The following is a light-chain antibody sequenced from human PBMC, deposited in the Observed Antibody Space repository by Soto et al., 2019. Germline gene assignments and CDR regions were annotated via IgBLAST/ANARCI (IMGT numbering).Light chain of an antibody. J-gene: IGLJ3*02. CDR2: GNR. CDR3: QAYDYSLTASV. V-gene: IGLV1-40*01. Sequence: QAVVTQPPSVSGAPGQRVTISCTGNSSNLGAGYDVPWYQQLPGAAPKLVIFGNRNRPSGVPERFSGSKSGTSASLAITGLQAEDEADYYCQAYDYSLTASVFGGGTKVTVL. CDR1: SSNLGAGYD.